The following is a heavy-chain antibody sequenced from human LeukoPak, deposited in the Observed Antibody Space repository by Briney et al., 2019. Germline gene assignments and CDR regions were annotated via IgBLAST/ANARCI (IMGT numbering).Heavy chain of an antibody. CDR3: ARGLMMAVAGRGEFHY. J-gene: IGHJ4*02. CDR2: IYYTGST. CDR1: GGSISTYY. D-gene: IGHD6-13*01. V-gene: IGHV4-59*01. Sequence: AETLSLTCTVSGGSISTYYWSWIRQPPGKGLEWIGYIYYTGSTNYNPSLKSRVTISVDTSKNQFSLKLSSVTAADTAVYYCARGLMMAVAGRGEFHYWGQGTLVTVSS.